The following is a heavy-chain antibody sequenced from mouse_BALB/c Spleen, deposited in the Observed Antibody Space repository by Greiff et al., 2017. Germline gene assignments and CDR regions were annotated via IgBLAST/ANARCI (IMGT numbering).Heavy chain of an antibody. CDR2: IYPGNSDT. V-gene: IGHV1-5*01. Sequence: VQLQQSGTVLARPGASVKMSCKASGYTFTSYWMHWVKQRPGQGLEWIGAIYPGNSDTSYNQKFKGKAKLTAVTSTSTAYMELSSLTNEDSAVYYCTRRGSLLRLGYFDVWGAGTTVTVSS. D-gene: IGHD1-2*01. J-gene: IGHJ1*01. CDR1: GYTFTSYW. CDR3: TRRGSLLRLGYFDV.